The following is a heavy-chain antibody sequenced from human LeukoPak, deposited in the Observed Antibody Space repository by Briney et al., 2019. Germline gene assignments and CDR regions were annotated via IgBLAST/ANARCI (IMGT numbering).Heavy chain of an antibody. CDR2: MNPNNGNT. V-gene: IGHV1-8*01. D-gene: IGHD3-3*01. J-gene: IGHJ6*02. CDR1: GYTFTSYD. CDR3: ARGWRYYDFWSGYWERRKDYYGMEV. Sequence: VASVKVSCKPSGYTFTSYDINWVRQATGQGLEWMGWMNPNNGNTVYAQKFQGRVTMTRNTSISTAYMELSSLRSEDTAIYYCARGWRYYDFWSGYWERRKDYYGMEVWDPGTTVTVSS.